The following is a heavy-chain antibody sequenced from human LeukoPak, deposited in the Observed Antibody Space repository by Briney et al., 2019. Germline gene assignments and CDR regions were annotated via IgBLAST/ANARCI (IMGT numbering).Heavy chain of an antibody. V-gene: IGHV1-8*01. Sequence: ASVKVSCKASGYTFTSYDINWVRQATGQGLEWMGWMNPNSGNTGYAQKFQGRVTMTRNTSISTAYMELSSLRSEDTAVYYCARPRGLHDAFDIWDQGTMVTVSS. D-gene: IGHD4-17*01. CDR2: MNPNSGNT. CDR3: ARPRGLHDAFDI. CDR1: GYTFTSYD. J-gene: IGHJ3*02.